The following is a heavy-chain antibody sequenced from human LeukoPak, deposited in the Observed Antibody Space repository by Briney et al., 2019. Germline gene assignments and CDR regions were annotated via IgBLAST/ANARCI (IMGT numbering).Heavy chain of an antibody. Sequence: SETLSLTCAVYGGSFSGYYWAWIRQPPGKGLEWIGSVYYGRSPYFNPSLESRATISVDTSKNHFSLKMSSVTAADTAVYYCARSSGTGTFSYWGQGTLVTVSS. J-gene: IGHJ4*02. CDR2: VYYGRSP. CDR1: GGSFSGYY. CDR3: ARSSGTGTFSY. V-gene: IGHV4-39*02. D-gene: IGHD6-25*01.